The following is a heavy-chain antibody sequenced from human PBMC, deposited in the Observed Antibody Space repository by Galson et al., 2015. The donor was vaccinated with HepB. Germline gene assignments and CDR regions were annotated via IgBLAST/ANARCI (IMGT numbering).Heavy chain of an antibody. V-gene: IGHV4-4*02. J-gene: IGHJ2*01. CDR3: ARVVRRYRLTTWGWYFDL. CDR1: GVSISSSNW. Sequence: ETLSLTCAVSGVSISSSNWWSWVRQSPGKGLEWIGEVSHSESTHYNPSLKSRVTISLDKSKSQLSLKLSPLTAADTAVYYCARVVRRYRLTTWGWYFDLWGRGTLVTVSS. CDR2: VSHSEST. D-gene: IGHD4-17*01.